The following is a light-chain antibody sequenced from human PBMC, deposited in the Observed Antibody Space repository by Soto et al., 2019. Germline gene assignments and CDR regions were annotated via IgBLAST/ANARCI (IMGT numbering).Light chain of an antibody. Sequence: QSVLTQPASVSGSPGQSITISCTGTSGDVGGYNYVSWYQQHPGKAPKLMIFDVSNRPSGVSNRFSGSKSGNTASLTISGLQAEDGAGFYFRSYILNSLGIFGAWTKVTVL. CDR3: RSYILNSLGI. V-gene: IGLV2-14*01. CDR1: SGDVGGYNY. CDR2: DVS. J-gene: IGLJ1*01.